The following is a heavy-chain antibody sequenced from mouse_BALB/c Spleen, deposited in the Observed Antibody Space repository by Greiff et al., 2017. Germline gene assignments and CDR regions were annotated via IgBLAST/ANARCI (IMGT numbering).Heavy chain of an antibody. Sequence: EVKVVESGGGLVKPGGSLKLSCAASGFTFSDYYMYWVRQTPEKRLEWVATISDGGSYTYYPDSVKGRFTISRDNAKNNLYLQMSSLKSEDTAMYYCARLASTEAMDYWGQGTSVTVSS. CDR2: ISDGGSYT. D-gene: IGHD1-1*01. CDR1: GFTFSDYY. V-gene: IGHV5-4*02. J-gene: IGHJ4*01. CDR3: ARLASTEAMDY.